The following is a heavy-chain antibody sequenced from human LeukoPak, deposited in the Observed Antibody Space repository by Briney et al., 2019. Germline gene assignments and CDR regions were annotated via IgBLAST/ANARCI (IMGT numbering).Heavy chain of an antibody. CDR2: IYTSGST. CDR1: GGSISSSNYY. CDR3: AREGQGYCSSTSCYGGKKYYYYYYMDV. V-gene: IGHV4-61*02. D-gene: IGHD2-2*01. J-gene: IGHJ6*03. Sequence: SETLSLTCIVSGGSISSSNYYWSWIRQPAGKGLEWIGRIYTSGSTNYNPSLKSRVTMSVDTSKNQFSLKLSSVTAADTAVYYCAREGQGYCSSTSCYGGKKYYYYYYMDVWGKGTTVTISS.